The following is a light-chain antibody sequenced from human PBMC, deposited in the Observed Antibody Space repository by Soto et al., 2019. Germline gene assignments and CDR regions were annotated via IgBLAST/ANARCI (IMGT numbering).Light chain of an antibody. Sequence: DIQMTQSPSTLSASVGDRVTITCRASHSISSWLAWYQQKPGKAPKLLIYAASSLESGVPSRFSGSESGTEFTLTISSLQPDDFATYYCQQYNSYWTFGQGTKVDIK. V-gene: IGKV1-5*01. CDR1: HSISSW. J-gene: IGKJ1*01. CDR3: QQYNSYWT. CDR2: AAS.